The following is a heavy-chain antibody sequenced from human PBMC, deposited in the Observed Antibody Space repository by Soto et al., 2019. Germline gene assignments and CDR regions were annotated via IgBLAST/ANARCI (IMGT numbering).Heavy chain of an antibody. V-gene: IGHV1-69*05. CDR3: ASGIRLWLRRRYNGYSG. CDR2: IIPMFGTA. Sequence: QVQLVQSGAEVKKPESSVKVSCKAPRGTFSTYAISWVRQAPGQGLEWMGWIIPMFGTANYAQRFQDRVTVTSYESTHTVYVALSCLRSEDTAVYFCASGIRLWLRRRYNGYSGWGQGTLVTVSS. J-gene: IGHJ4*02. D-gene: IGHD5-12*01. CDR1: RGTFSTYA.